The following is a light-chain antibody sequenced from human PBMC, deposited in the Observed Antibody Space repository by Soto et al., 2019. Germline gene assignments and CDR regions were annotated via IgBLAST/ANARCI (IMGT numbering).Light chain of an antibody. J-gene: IGKJ3*01. Sequence: DIQMTQSPSSLSASVGDRVTITCRASQSISSYLNWYQQKPGKATKLLIYAAYSLQSGVPARFSGSGSGTDFTLTISSLQPDDFATYYCHQSYSTPCTFGPGTKVDIK. CDR3: HQSYSTPCT. CDR2: AAY. CDR1: QSISSY. V-gene: IGKV1-39*01.